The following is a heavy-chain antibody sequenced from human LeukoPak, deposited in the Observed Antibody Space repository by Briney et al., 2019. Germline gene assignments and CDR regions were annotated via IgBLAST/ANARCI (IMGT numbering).Heavy chain of an antibody. J-gene: IGHJ3*02. Sequence: GESLKISCKGSGYRFTSYWIGWVRQMPGKGLEWMGIIYPGDSDTRYSPSFQGQVTISADKSISTAYLQWSSLKASDTAMYYCARQKLLPWGPRGAFDIWGQGTMVTVSS. V-gene: IGHV5-51*01. CDR3: ARQKLLPWGPRGAFDI. D-gene: IGHD2-15*01. CDR2: IYPGDSDT. CDR1: GYRFTSYW.